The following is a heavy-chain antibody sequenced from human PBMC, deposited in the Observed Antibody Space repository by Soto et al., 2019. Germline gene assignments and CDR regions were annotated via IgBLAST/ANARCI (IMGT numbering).Heavy chain of an antibody. CDR1: GYTFTSYA. CDR2: INAGNGNT. V-gene: IGHV1-3*01. Sequence: ASVKVSCKASGYTFTSYAMRWVRQAPGQRLEWMGWINAGNGNTKYSQKFQGRVTITRDTSASTAYMELSSLRSEDTAVYYCAREGPVWIMVYAIYGGRTDAFDIWGQGTMVTVSS. J-gene: IGHJ3*02. D-gene: IGHD2-8*01. CDR3: AREGPVWIMVYAIYGGRTDAFDI.